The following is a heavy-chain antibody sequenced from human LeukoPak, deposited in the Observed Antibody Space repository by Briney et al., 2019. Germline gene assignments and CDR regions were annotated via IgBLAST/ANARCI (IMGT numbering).Heavy chain of an antibody. V-gene: IGHV3-23*01. CDR1: GFTFSGSA. J-gene: IGHJ5*01. CDR2: ISGSGGST. Sequence: QPGGSLRLSCAASGFTFSGSAMHWVRQASGKGLEWVSAISGSGGSTHYADSVKGRFTISRDNSKNTLYLQMNSLRADDTAFYYCARGHDSSAFHALDSWGHGILVTVSS. CDR3: ARGHDSSAFHALDS. D-gene: IGHD3-22*01.